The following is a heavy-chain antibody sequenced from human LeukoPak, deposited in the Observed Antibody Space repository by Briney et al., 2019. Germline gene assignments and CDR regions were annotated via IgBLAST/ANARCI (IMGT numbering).Heavy chain of an antibody. D-gene: IGHD4-23*01. J-gene: IGHJ6*03. CDR3: ARIPTTVVTWGEYYYYYMDV. CDR1: GFNFRYFW. Sequence: GGSLRLSCLGSGFNFRYFWMSWVRQAPGKGLEWVANINHDGRETYYADSVKGRFIISRDNAKDSLYLQMNSLRAEDTAVYYCARIPTTVVTWGEYYYYYMDVWGKGTTVTVSS. V-gene: IGHV3-7*01. CDR2: INHDGRET.